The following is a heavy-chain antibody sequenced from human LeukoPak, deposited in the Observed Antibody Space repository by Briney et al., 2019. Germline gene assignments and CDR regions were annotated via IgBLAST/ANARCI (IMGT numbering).Heavy chain of an antibody. CDR3: ARDWAGGTSGYVAY. V-gene: IGHV3-33*01. J-gene: IGHJ4*02. D-gene: IGHD3-22*01. Sequence: GGSLRLSCAASGFTFSSYGMHWVRQPPGKGLEWVAVIWSDGTNKYYTDSVKGRFTISRDNSKDTVYLQMNSLRNDDTAIYYCARDWAGGTSGYVAYWGQGSPVMVSS. CDR1: GFTFSSYG. CDR2: IWSDGTNK.